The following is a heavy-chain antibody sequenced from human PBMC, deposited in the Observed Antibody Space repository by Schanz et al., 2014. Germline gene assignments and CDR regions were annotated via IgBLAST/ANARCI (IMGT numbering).Heavy chain of an antibody. CDR2: IIPIHGIV. J-gene: IGHJ3*02. Sequence: QVQLVQSGAEVKKPGSSMKVCCKASGGTFSTYPINWLRQAPGQGLEWMGRIIPIHGIVNYAQRFQDRVRITADKSTSTAYMELSSLRSDDTAVYYCARGGGPEDVFDIWGQGTILTVSS. D-gene: IGHD2-15*01. CDR3: ARGGGPEDVFDI. CDR1: GGTFSTYP. V-gene: IGHV1-69*02.